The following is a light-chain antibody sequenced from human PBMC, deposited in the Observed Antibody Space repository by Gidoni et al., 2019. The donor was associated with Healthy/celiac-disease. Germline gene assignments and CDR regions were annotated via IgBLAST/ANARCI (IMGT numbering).Light chain of an antibody. CDR1: NIGSKS. CDR3: QVWDSSSDHLVV. V-gene: IGLV3-21*03. J-gene: IGLJ2*01. CDR2: DDS. Sequence: SYVLTQPPPVSVAPGKTARITCGGHNIGSKSVHWYQQKPGQAPVLVVYDDSDRPSGIPERFSGSNSGNTATLTISRVEAGDEADYYCQVWDSSSDHLVVFGGGTKLTVL.